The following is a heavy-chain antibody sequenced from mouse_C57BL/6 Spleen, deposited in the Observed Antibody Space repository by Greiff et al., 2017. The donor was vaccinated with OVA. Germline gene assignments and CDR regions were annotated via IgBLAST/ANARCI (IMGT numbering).Heavy chain of an antibody. J-gene: IGHJ4*01. CDR2: ISSGSSTI. D-gene: IGHD1-1*01. CDR1: GFTFSDYG. Sequence: EVQGVESGGGLVKPGGSLKLSCAASGFTFSDYGMHWVRQAPEKGLEWVAYISSGSSTIYYADTVKGRFTISRDNAKNNLFLQMTSLRSEDTAMYYCARGGYGSSYYAMDYWGQGTSVTVSS. CDR3: ARGGYGSSYYAMDY. V-gene: IGHV5-17*01.